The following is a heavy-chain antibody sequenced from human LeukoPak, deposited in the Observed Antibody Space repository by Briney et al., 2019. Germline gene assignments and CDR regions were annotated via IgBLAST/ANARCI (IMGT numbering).Heavy chain of an antibody. J-gene: IGHJ4*02. CDR3: ARETPPHYYDSSGYGY. CDR2: IYHSGST. CDR1: GYSISSGYY. D-gene: IGHD3-22*01. V-gene: IGHV4-38-2*02. Sequence: ETLSLTCTVSGYSISSGYYWGWIRQPPGKGLEWIGSIYHSGSTYYNPSLKSRVTISVDTSKNQFSLKLSSVTAADTAVYYCARETPPHYYDSSGYGYWGQGTLVTVSS.